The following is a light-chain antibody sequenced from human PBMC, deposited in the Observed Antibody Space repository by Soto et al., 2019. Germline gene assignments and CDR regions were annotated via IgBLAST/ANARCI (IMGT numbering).Light chain of an antibody. J-gene: IGKJ2*02. CDR3: QQSYSTPCT. Sequence: DIQMTQSPSSLSALVGDRITISCRASQTISTYLNWYQQKPGQAPKVLIFAASSLKSGVPSRFSGSGSGTDFTLTINSLQPEDFATYFCQQSYSTPCTFGQGTKLEI. CDR2: AAS. CDR1: QTISTY. V-gene: IGKV1-39*01.